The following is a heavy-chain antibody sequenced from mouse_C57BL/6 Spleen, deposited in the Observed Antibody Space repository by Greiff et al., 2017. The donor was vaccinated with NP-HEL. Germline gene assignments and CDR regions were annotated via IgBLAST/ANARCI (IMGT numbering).Heavy chain of an antibody. Sequence: QVQLQQSGAELAQPGASVKLSCKASGYTFTRFWMHWVPQRPGQGLEWIGSLNPSRGYTTYNQKFKDKARLTAYKSSSPASMQLRSLTYGASAVYYCARRGGNDDYFDDWGQGTTLTVSS. V-gene: IGHV1-7*01. CDR1: GYTFTRFW. CDR3: ARRGGNDDYFDD. D-gene: IGHD2-2*01. CDR2: LNPSRGYT. J-gene: IGHJ2*01.